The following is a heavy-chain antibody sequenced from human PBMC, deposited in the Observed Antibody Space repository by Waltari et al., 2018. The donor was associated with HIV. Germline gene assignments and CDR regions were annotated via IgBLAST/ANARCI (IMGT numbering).Heavy chain of an antibody. J-gene: IGHJ6*02. CDR2: IYSGGNT. V-gene: IGHV3-66*01. D-gene: IGHD3-3*01. CDR3: AKTKLRHGGGYHGMDV. CDR1: GFTVSNNY. Sequence: EVQLVESGGGLVQPGGSLRLSCAASGFTVSNNYMNWVRQAAGKGLEWVSIIYSGGNTYFADSVKGRFTISRDNSKNTLYLQMNGLRAEDTAVYYCAKTKLRHGGGYHGMDVWGQGTTVTVSS.